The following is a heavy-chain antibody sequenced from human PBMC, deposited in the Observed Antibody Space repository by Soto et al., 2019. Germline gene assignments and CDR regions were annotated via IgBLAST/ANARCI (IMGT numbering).Heavy chain of an antibody. D-gene: IGHD2-21*01. J-gene: IGHJ3*02. Sequence: QVQLVQSGAEVKKPGASVKVSCEASGYTFTDYFIHWVRQAPGQGLEWIGWINPYSGGADLSQKFQGRVTMTRDTSFRTAYMEVSSLRSDDTAVFYCARLMHYSHSGGSSHSGFDMWGQGTLVTVSS. CDR2: INPYSGGA. CDR3: ARLMHYSHSGGSSHSGFDM. CDR1: GYTFTDYF. V-gene: IGHV1-2*02.